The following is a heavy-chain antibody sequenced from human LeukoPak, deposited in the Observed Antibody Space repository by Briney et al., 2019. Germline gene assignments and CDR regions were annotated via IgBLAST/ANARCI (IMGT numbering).Heavy chain of an antibody. CDR1: GFTFNDHT. Sequence: GRSLRLSCAASGFTFNDHTMYWVRQAPGKGLEWVSGINWNSDDIGYADSVKGRFTISRDDAKNSLFLQMNSLRTEDTALYYCARASYYYDTTGLGAVDIWGQGAMVTVSS. J-gene: IGHJ3*02. CDR3: ARASYYYDTTGLGAVDI. CDR2: INWNSDDI. D-gene: IGHD3-22*01. V-gene: IGHV3-9*01.